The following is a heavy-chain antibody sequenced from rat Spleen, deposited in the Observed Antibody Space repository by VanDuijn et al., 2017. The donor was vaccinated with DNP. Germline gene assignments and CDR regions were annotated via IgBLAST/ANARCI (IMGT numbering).Heavy chain of an antibody. Sequence: EVQLQESGPGLVKPSQSLSLTCSVTGYSITSKYWAWIRKLPGDKMEWTGYIDYSGNTGYNPSLKSRISITRDTSNKQFFLQLKSVTTEDTATYYCARGNDDYYPNWYFDFWGPGTMVTVSS. CDR3: ARGNDDYYPNWYFDF. D-gene: IGHD1-12*03. V-gene: IGHV3-1*01. CDR1: GYSITSKY. J-gene: IGHJ1*01. CDR2: IDYSGNT.